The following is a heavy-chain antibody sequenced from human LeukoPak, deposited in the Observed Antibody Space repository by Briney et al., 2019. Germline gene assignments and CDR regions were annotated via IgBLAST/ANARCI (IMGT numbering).Heavy chain of an antibody. V-gene: IGHV3-48*01. D-gene: IGHD2-15*01. J-gene: IGHJ3*02. CDR3: ARDPRRMVGDAFDI. CDR2: ISSSSSTI. CDR1: GFTFSSYS. Sequence: PPGGSLRLSCAASGFTFSSYSMNWVRQAPGKGLEWVSYISSSSSTIYYADSVKGRFTISRDNAKNSLYLQMNSLRAEDTAVYYCARDPRRMVGDAFDIWGQGTMVTVSS.